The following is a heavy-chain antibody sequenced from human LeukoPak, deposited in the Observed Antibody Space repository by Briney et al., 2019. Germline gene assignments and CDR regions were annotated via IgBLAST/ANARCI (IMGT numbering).Heavy chain of an antibody. D-gene: IGHD1-1*01. CDR1: GYTFTGYY. CDR2: INPNSGGT. J-gene: IGHJ4*02. Sequence: ASVKVSCKAPGYTFTGYYMHWVRQAHGQGLEWMGWINPNSGGTNYAQKFQGRVTMTRDTSISTAYMELSRLRSDDTAVYYCARDLGCNDAVPRYYFDYWGQGTLVTVSS. CDR3: ARDLGCNDAVPRYYFDY. V-gene: IGHV1-2*02.